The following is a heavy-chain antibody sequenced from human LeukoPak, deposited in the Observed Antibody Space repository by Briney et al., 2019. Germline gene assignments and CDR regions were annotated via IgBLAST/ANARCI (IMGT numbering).Heavy chain of an antibody. D-gene: IGHD6-13*01. CDR2: INHSGST. J-gene: IGHJ6*04. CDR3: ARYSSSWPYYYYGMDV. Sequence: PSETLSLTCAVYGGSFSGYYWSWIRQPPGKGLEWIGEINHSGSTNYNPTLKSRVTISVDTSKNQFSLELSSVTAADTAVYYCARYSSSWPYYYYGMDVWGKGTTVTVSS. V-gene: IGHV4-34*01. CDR1: GGSFSGYY.